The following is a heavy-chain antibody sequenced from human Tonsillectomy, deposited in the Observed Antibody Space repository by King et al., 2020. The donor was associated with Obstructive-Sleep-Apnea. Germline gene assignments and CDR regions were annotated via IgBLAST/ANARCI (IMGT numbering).Heavy chain of an antibody. Sequence: VQLVESGGGLVTPGGSLRLSCAASGFNFGDFQMTWIRQAPGQGLEWISYISATSTTHYYTDPVKGRFTISRDNARNSLFLQMHNLRTEDTALYFCARSLRYFDIWGRGTLVTVSS. D-gene: IGHD3-9*01. CDR2: ISATSTTH. CDR1: GFNFGDFQ. CDR3: ARSLRYFDI. J-gene: IGHJ2*01. V-gene: IGHV3-11*01.